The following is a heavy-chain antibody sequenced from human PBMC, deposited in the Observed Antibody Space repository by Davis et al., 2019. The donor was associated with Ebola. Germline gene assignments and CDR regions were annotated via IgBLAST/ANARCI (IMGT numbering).Heavy chain of an antibody. CDR2: IYYTGNA. CDR1: GVSISRHY. Sequence: PSETLSLTRTVSGVSISRHYWSWIRQPPGKRLEWIGSIYYTGNAYYNSSLASRATISVDTSKNQFSLKLTSVTAADTAMYYCSERGSSVWGQGALVTVSS. D-gene: IGHD3-10*01. J-gene: IGHJ4*02. V-gene: IGHV4-59*03. CDR3: SERGSSV.